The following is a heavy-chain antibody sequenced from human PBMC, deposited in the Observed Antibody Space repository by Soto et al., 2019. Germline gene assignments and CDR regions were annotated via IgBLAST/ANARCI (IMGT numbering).Heavy chain of an antibody. Sequence: RGESLKISCKGSGYSFTSYWIGWVRQMPGKGLEWMGIIYPGDSDTRYSPSFQGQVTISADKSISTAYLQWSSLKASDTAMYYCARRASYDSSGYYLYYFDYWGQGTLVTVSS. CDR2: IYPGDSDT. J-gene: IGHJ4*02. V-gene: IGHV5-51*01. D-gene: IGHD3-22*01. CDR3: ARRASYDSSGYYLYYFDY. CDR1: GYSFTSYW.